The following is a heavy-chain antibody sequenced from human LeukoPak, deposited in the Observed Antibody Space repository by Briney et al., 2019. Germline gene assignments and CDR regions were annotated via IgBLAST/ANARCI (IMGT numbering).Heavy chain of an antibody. D-gene: IGHD3-22*01. Sequence: KASETLSLTCSVSGASISLYTWSWIRQAPGKGLEWIGYIFYSGSTNYSPSLMSRVTMSVDTSKNHFSLRLSSVTAADTAIYYCTRVDYFDIIGYEGAFDIWGQGTMVAVSS. CDR1: GASISLYT. J-gene: IGHJ3*02. V-gene: IGHV4-59*01. CDR2: IFYSGST. CDR3: TRVDYFDIIGYEGAFDI.